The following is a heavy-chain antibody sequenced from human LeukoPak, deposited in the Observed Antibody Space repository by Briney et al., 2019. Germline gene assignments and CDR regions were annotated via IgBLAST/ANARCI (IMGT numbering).Heavy chain of an antibody. CDR3: ARGRWLQLPDR. J-gene: IGHJ4*02. CDR2: IYYTGST. Sequence: SETLSLTCTVSGGSISNYYWSWIRQPPGKGLEWIGFIYYTGSTDYNPSLKSRVTISVDTSENQFSLKLSSVTAADTAVYYCARGRWLQLPDRWGQGTLVTVSS. D-gene: IGHD5-24*01. CDR1: GGSISNYY. V-gene: IGHV4-59*01.